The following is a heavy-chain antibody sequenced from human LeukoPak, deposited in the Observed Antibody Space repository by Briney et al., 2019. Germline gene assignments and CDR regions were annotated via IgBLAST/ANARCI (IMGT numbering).Heavy chain of an antibody. D-gene: IGHD5-12*01. CDR1: GYSISSGYY. CDR3: ARRGYSGYDPSWFDP. V-gene: IGHV4-38-2*01. CDR2: IYHSGST. J-gene: IGHJ5*02. Sequence: PSETLSLTCAVSGYSISSGYYWGWIRQPPGKGLEWIGSIYHSGSTYYNPSLKSRVTISVDTSKNQFSLKLSSVTAADTAVYYCARRGYSGYDPSWFDPWGQGTLVTVSS.